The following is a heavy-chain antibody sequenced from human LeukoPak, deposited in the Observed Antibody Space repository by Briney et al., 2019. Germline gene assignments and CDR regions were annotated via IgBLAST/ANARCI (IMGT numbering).Heavy chain of an antibody. CDR1: GGSFSGYY. V-gene: IGHV4-34*01. CDR3: ASGRYCSGGSSYFMRARNWFDP. D-gene: IGHD2-15*01. CDR2: INHSGST. J-gene: IGHJ5*02. Sequence: SETLSLTCAVYGGSFSGYYWSWIRQPPGKGLEWIGEINHSGSTNYNPSLKSRVTISVDTSKNQFSLKLSSVTAADTAVYYCASGRYCSGGSSYFMRARNWFDPWGQGTLVTVSS.